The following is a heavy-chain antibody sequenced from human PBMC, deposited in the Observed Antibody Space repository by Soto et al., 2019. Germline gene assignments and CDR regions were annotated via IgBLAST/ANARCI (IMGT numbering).Heavy chain of an antibody. CDR2: INPNSGGT. CDR1: GYTFTSYG. Sequence: QVHLVQSGGEVKKPGASVKVSCKASGYTFTSYGISWVRQAPGQGLEWMGWINPNSGGTNYAQKFQGWVTMTRDTSISTAYMELSRLRSDDTAVYYCARVTGRGSYRGGWAFDIWGQGTMVTVSS. J-gene: IGHJ3*02. V-gene: IGHV1-2*04. D-gene: IGHD1-26*01. CDR3: ARVTGRGSYRGGWAFDI.